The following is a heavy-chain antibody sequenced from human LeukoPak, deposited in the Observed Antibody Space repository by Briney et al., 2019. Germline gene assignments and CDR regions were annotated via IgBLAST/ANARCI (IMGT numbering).Heavy chain of an antibody. D-gene: IGHD3-3*01. CDR2: ISSSGSTI. V-gene: IGHV3-11*04. Sequence: PGKSLRLSCAASGFTFSDYYMSWIRQAPGKGLEWVSYISSSGSTIYYADSVKGRFTISRDNAKNSLYLQMNSLRAEDTAVYYCARDSSNILRFLEWSPDYWGQGTLVTVSS. CDR1: GFTFSDYY. CDR3: ARDSSNILRFLEWSPDY. J-gene: IGHJ4*02.